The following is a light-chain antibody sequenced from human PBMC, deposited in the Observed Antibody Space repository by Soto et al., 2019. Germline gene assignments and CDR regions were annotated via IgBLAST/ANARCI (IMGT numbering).Light chain of an antibody. CDR2: DDG. CDR3: QVWDGSSDHWV. CDR1: NIGSKS. J-gene: IGLJ3*02. V-gene: IGLV3-21*02. Sequence: SYELTQPPSVSVAPGQTASITCGGNNIGSKSVNWYQQKPGQAPVLVVYDDGDRPSGIPERFSGSNSGNTATLTISRVEAGDEADYYCQVWDGSSDHWVFGGGTKVTVL.